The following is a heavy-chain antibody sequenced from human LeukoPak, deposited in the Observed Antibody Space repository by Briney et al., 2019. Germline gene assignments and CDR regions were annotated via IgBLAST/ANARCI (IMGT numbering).Heavy chain of an antibody. Sequence: GRSLRLSCAASGFTFSSYVMHWVRQAPGKGLEWVAVISYDGSNKYYADSVKGRFTISRDNSKNTLYLQMNSLRAEDTAVYYCAKGTNPAIWGQGTMVTVSS. CDR2: ISYDGSNK. CDR1: GFTFSSYV. J-gene: IGHJ3*02. D-gene: IGHD1-1*01. CDR3: AKGTNPAI. V-gene: IGHV3-30*18.